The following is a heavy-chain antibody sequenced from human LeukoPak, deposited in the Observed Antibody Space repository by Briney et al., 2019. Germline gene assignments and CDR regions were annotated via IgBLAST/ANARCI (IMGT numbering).Heavy chain of an antibody. V-gene: IGHV3-7*01. CDR1: GFTFSSYW. CDR2: IKQDGSEK. D-gene: IGHD5-12*01. CDR3: ARFGYSGWNLEY. Sequence: GGSLRLSCAASGFTFSSYWMSWVRQAPGKGLEWVANIKQDGSEKYYVDSVKGRFTISRDDAKSSLYVQMNSLRDEDTAVYYCARFGYSGWNLEYWGQGTLVTVSS. J-gene: IGHJ4*02.